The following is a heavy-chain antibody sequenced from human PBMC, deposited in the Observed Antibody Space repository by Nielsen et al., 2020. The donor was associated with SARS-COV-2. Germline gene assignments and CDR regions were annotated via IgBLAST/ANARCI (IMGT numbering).Heavy chain of an antibody. CDR2: IDAGHDHT. D-gene: IGHD6-13*01. Sequence: WVRQAPGQRLEWLGWIDAGHDHTKYSEKFQGRVTMTRNTSISTAYMELSSLRSEDTAVYYCARGRDLIGYSSSWRVNDAFDIWGQGTMVTVSS. CDR3: ARGRDLIGYSSSWRVNDAFDI. J-gene: IGHJ3*02. V-gene: IGHV1-3*01.